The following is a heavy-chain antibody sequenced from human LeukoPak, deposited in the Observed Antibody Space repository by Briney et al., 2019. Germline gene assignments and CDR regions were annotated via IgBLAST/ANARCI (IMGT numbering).Heavy chain of an antibody. CDR1: GYSFTSYW. J-gene: IGHJ6*02. CDR3: ARGVATGTYYYYGMDV. CDR2: IYPGDSDT. Sequence: GESLKISCEGSGYSFTSYWIGWVRQLPGKGLEWMGIIYPGDSDTRYSPSFQGQVTISADESISTAYLQWSSLKASDTAMYYCARGVATGTYYYYGMDVWGQGTTVTVSS. V-gene: IGHV5-51*01. D-gene: IGHD5-12*01.